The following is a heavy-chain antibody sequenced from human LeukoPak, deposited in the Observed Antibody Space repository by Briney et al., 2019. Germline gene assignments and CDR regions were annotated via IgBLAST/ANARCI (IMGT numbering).Heavy chain of an antibody. V-gene: IGHV1-2*02. J-gene: IGHJ4*02. Sequence: ASVKVSCKASGYTFTGYYMHWVRQAPGQGLEWMGWINPNSGGTSYAQKFQGRVTMTRDTSISTAYMELSRLRSDDTAVYYCARVYSYYGSALGYWGQGTLVTVSS. CDR3: ARVYSYYGSALGY. D-gene: IGHD3-10*01. CDR1: GYTFTGYY. CDR2: INPNSGGT.